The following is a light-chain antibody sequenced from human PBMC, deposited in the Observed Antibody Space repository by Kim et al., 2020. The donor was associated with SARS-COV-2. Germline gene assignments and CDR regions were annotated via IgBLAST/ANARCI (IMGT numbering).Light chain of an antibody. CDR1: QSVGDN. CDR3: QEYSKWPKWT. Sequence: CPGETAPLSCRASQSVGDNLAWYQQKPDQAPRLLIHGASTKSTGVPARFSGSGSGTEFTLTISSLQSEDFAVYVCQEYSKWPKWTFGQGTKVDIK. V-gene: IGKV3-15*01. J-gene: IGKJ1*01. CDR2: GAS.